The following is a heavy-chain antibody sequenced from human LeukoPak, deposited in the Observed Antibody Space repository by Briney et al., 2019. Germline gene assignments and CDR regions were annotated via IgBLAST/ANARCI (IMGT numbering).Heavy chain of an antibody. Sequence: PGGSLRLSCAASGFTFSSYAMSWVRQAPGKGLEWVSAISGSGGSTYYADSVKGRFTISRDNSKNTLYLQMNSLRAEDTAVYYCARGKSVLRYFDWLRPGAYFDYWGQGTLVTVSS. CDR1: GFTFSSYA. V-gene: IGHV3-23*01. D-gene: IGHD3-9*01. CDR3: ARGKSVLRYFDWLRPGAYFDY. CDR2: ISGSGGST. J-gene: IGHJ4*02.